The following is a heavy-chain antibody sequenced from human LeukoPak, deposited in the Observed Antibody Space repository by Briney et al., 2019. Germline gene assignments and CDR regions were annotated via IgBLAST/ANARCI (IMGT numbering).Heavy chain of an antibody. CDR2: INYSGST. J-gene: IGHJ5*02. Sequence: SETLSLTCAVYGGSFSGYYGSWIRQPPGKGLEWIGEINYSGSTNYNPSLKTRLTISVDTSKNQFSLKLSSVTAADTAVYYCARYYYGGNSPWGQGTLVTVSS. V-gene: IGHV4-34*01. D-gene: IGHD4-23*01. CDR3: ARYYYGGNSP. CDR1: GGSFSGYY.